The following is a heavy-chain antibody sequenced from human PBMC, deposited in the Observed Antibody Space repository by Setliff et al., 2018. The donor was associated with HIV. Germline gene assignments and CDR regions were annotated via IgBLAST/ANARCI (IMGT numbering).Heavy chain of an antibody. CDR1: GGTFSSYA. Sequence: SVKVSCKASGGTFSSYAISWVRQAPGQGLEWLGRIIPIFGTANYAQKFQGRVTITADESTSTAYMELSSLRSEDTAVYYCARAHSGSYYYYYYMDVWGKGTTVTVSS. V-gene: IGHV1-69*13. J-gene: IGHJ6*03. D-gene: IGHD1-26*01. CDR2: IIPIFGTA. CDR3: ARAHSGSYYYYYYMDV.